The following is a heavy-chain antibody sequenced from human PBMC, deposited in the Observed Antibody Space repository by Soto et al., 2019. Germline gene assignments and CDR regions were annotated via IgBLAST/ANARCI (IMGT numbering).Heavy chain of an antibody. CDR1: GFTFRSFG. CDR2: VSYDGNHK. J-gene: IGHJ6*02. Sequence: QVQLVESGGGVIQPGTSLSLSCGSSGFTFRSFGMYWVRQAPGKGLEWVAVVSYDGNHKYYADSVQGRFTVSRDNAKNMLYLQMNSLRGEDTAVYYCAKDVGQRLVLNYGMDVWGQGTTVTVSS. CDR3: AKDVGQRLVLNYGMDV. D-gene: IGHD6-13*01. V-gene: IGHV3-30*18.